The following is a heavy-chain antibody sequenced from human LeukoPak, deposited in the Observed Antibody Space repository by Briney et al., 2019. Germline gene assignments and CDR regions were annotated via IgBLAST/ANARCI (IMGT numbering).Heavy chain of an antibody. CDR1: GFAFSDHW. J-gene: IGHJ5*02. CDR3: AKFLYDYGDYSWFDP. V-gene: IGHV3-7*01. CDR2: INQDESKK. D-gene: IGHD4-17*01. Sequence: GGSLRLSCAASGFAFSDHWMIWVRQAPGKGLEWVANINQDESKKYYVDSVEGRFTISRDNSKNTLYLEMNCLRTEDTAVYYCAKFLYDYGDYSWFDPWGQGTLVTVSS.